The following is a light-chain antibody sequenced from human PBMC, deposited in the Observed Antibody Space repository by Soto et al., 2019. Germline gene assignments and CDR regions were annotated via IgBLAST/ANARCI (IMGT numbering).Light chain of an antibody. CDR1: QSVSSR. CDR2: GAS. V-gene: IGKV3-20*01. CDR3: QQYGSSPSWT. Sequence: EIVMTQSPVTLSLSPGERATLSCRASQSVSSRLAWYQQKPGQAPRLLISGASSRATGIPDRFSGSGFGTDFTLTISRLEPEDFALYYCQQYGSSPSWTFGQGTKVDIK. J-gene: IGKJ1*01.